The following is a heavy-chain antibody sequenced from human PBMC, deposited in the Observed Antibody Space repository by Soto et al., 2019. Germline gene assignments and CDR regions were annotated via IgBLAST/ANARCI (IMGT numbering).Heavy chain of an antibody. V-gene: IGHV1-69*04. CDR1: GGTFSSYT. Sequence: SVRVSCKASGGTFSSYTISWVRQAPGQGLEWMGRIIPILGIANYAQKFQGRVTITADKSTSTAYMELSSLRSEDTAVYYCARDRAGIAARLYNWFDPWGQGTLVTVSS. D-gene: IGHD6-6*01. CDR3: ARDRAGIAARLYNWFDP. J-gene: IGHJ5*02. CDR2: IIPILGIA.